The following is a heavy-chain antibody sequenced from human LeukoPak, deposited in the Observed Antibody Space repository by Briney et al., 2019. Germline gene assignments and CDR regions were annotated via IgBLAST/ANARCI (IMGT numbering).Heavy chain of an antibody. CDR1: GGSISSGDYY. D-gene: IGHD2-2*01. J-gene: IGHJ1*01. CDR3: ARGPHCSSTSCYSEYFHH. CDR2: ISYSGSP. V-gene: IGHV4-31*03. Sequence: SETLSLTCTVSGGSISSGDYYWSWIRQHPGKGLEWIGYISYSGSPYYNPSLKSRVTISVDTSRNQCSLKLSSVTAADTAVYYCARGPHCSSTSCYSEYFHHWGQGTLVTVSS.